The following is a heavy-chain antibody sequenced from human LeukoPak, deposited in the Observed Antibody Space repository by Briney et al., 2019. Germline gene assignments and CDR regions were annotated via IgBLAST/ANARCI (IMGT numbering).Heavy chain of an antibody. D-gene: IGHD2-2*03. V-gene: IGHV4-59*06. CDR2: IYYSGST. J-gene: IGHJ4*02. CDR3: ARAPGYCSSTSCPTPWGFDY. CDR1: GFTFSSYS. Sequence: PGGSLRLSCAASGFTFSSYSMNWVRQAPGKGLEWIGYIYYSGSTYYNPSLKSRVTISVDTSKNQFSLKLSSVTAADTAVYYCARAPGYCSSTSCPTPWGFDYWGQGTLVTVSS.